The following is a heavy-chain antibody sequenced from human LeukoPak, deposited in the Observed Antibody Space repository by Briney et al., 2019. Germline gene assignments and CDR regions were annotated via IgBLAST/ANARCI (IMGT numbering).Heavy chain of an antibody. D-gene: IGHD6-19*01. J-gene: IGHJ4*02. Sequence: GRSLRLSRTASGFTFGDYLMSWFRQAPGKGLEWIGFISGGTTEYAASVKGRFTILRDDSTSIAYLQMNSLTTEDTAVYYCSRGSGWLSVYWGQGTLVTVSS. CDR3: SRGSGWLSVY. CDR2: ISGGTT. CDR1: GFTFGDYL. V-gene: IGHV3-49*03.